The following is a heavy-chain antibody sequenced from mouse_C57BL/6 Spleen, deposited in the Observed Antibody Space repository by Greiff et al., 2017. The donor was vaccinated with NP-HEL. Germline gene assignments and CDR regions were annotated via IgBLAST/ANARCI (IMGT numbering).Heavy chain of an antibody. Sequence: VQLQQSGPELVKPGASVKISCKASGYTFTDYYMNWVKQSHGKSLEWIGDINPNNGGTSYNQKFKGKATLTVDKSSSTAYMELRSLTSEDSAVYYCARNDWYYFDYWGQGTTLTVSS. D-gene: IGHD2-13*01. CDR3: ARNDWYYFDY. J-gene: IGHJ2*01. V-gene: IGHV1-26*01. CDR1: GYTFTDYY. CDR2: INPNNGGT.